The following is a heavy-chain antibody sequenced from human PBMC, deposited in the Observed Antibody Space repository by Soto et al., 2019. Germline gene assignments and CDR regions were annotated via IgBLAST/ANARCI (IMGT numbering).Heavy chain of an antibody. V-gene: IGHV1-18*01. Sequence: ASVKVSCKASGYTFTSYGISWVRQAPGQGLEWMGWISAYNGNTNYAQKLQGRVTMTTDTSTSTAYMELRSLRSDDTAVYYCATEVVVVKDAIEYSYYGLDVWGQGTTVTVSS. CDR2: ISAYNGNT. J-gene: IGHJ6*02. CDR1: GYTFTSYG. CDR3: ATEVVVVKDAIEYSYYGLDV. D-gene: IGHD2-2*01.